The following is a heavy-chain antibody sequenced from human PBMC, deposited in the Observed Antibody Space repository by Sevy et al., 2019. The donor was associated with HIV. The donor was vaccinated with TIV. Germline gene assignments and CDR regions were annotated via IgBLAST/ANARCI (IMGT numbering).Heavy chain of an antibody. V-gene: IGHV3-7*01. J-gene: IGHJ4*02. CDR2: INQDGSEI. D-gene: IGHD3-16*01. CDR3: ARAIGIVDDF. Sequence: GGSLRLSCAASGFTFNVFWMHWVRQTPGKGLEWVANINQDGSEIYYVDSVRGRFTISRDNAKNSIYLQMNSLRAEDTDVYYCARAIGIVDDFWGQGTLVTVSS. CDR1: GFTFNVFW.